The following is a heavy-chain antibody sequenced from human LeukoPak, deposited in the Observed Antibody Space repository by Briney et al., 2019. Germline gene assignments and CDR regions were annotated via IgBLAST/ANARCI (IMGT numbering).Heavy chain of an antibody. Sequence: SETLSLTCTVSDGSVSSGSSYWSWIRQPPGKGLEWIGYIYYSGSTDYNPSLKSRVTISVDTSKNQFSLKLRSVTAADTAVYYCARDLGAGTWFDPWGQGTLVTVSS. V-gene: IGHV4-61*01. D-gene: IGHD1-7*01. CDR3: ARDLGAGTWFDP. CDR2: IYYSGST. CDR1: DGSVSSGSSY. J-gene: IGHJ5*02.